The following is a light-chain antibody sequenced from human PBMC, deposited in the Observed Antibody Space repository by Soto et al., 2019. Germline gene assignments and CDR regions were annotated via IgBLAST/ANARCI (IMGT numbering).Light chain of an antibody. Sequence: QSVLTQPRSVSGSPGQSVTISCTGTSSNVGGYNYVSWYQHHPGKAPKLVIYDVYNRTSGVPDRFSGSKSDNTASLTISGLQAEDEADYYCCSYAGSNTFYVFGTGTKVTVL. J-gene: IGLJ1*01. CDR1: SSNVGGYNY. CDR3: CSYAGSNTFYV. CDR2: DVY. V-gene: IGLV2-11*01.